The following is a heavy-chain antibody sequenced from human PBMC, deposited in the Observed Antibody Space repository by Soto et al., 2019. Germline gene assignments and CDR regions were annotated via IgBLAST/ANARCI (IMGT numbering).Heavy chain of an antibody. J-gene: IGHJ5*02. Sequence: SGPTLVNPTQTLTLTCTFSGFSLTANVVVVAWFRHPPGKSLECLALIYWDGDVRYSPSLRSRITITKDTSKDQVFLTVTNLETVDTGTYYGAPRLVPNVAWFETWGQGMMVTVSS. V-gene: IGHV2-5*02. CDR3: APRLVPNVAWFET. CDR1: GFSLTANVVV. CDR2: IYWDGDV. D-gene: IGHD2-21*01.